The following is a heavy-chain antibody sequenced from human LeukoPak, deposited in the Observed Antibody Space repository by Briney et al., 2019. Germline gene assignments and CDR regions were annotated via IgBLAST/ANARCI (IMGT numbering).Heavy chain of an antibody. V-gene: IGHV3-74*01. Sequence: PSGSLRLSCAASGFTFSSYWMHWVRHDPAKGLVWVSRLNGDGTSTSYADSVKGRFTISRDNAKNTLYLQMNSLRAEDSALYYCAKRSADGGFYDYWGQGTLVTVSS. CDR2: LNGDGTST. J-gene: IGHJ4*02. D-gene: IGHD4-23*01. CDR3: AKRSADGGFYDY. CDR1: GFTFSSYW.